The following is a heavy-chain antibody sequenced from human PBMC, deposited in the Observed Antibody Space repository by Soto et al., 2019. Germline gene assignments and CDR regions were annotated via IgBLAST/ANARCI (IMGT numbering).Heavy chain of an antibody. J-gene: IGHJ1*01. D-gene: IGHD3-10*01. V-gene: IGHV1-18*04. CDR2: MSAFTGKA. Sequence: SVEVSCKASGYTFISYGISWVRQAPVQGLEWVGWMSAFTGKADYAQIFQDRVTMTTDTSTSTAYMELRSLRSDDTAVSYCARDQSYYGSGYYYSDSWGQGTLVTVYS. CDR1: GYTFISYG. CDR3: ARDQSYYGSGYYYSDS.